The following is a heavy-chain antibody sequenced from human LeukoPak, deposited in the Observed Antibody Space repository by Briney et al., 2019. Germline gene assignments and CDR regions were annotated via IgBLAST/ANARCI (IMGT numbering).Heavy chain of an antibody. J-gene: IGHJ4*02. D-gene: IGHD5-18*01. CDR1: GFTFDDYT. CDR2: ISSSGSYI. CDR3: AREDEYSYGPNDY. V-gene: IGHV3-21*01. Sequence: PGGSLRLSCAASGFTFDDYTMNWVRQAPGKGLEWVSSISSSGSYIYYADSVKGQFTISRDNTKNSLYLQMNSLRAEDTAVYYCAREDEYSYGPNDYWGQGTLVTVSS.